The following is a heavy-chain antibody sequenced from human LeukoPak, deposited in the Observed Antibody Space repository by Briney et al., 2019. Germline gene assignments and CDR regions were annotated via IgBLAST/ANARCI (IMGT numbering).Heavy chain of an antibody. CDR1: GSSFTSYW. CDR2: IYPGDSDT. Sequence: GESLKISCKGSGSSFTSYWIGWVRQMPGKGLEWMGIIYPGDSDTRYSPSFQGQVTISADKSISTAYLQWSSLKASDTAMYYCARTYSSSSKAFSYWFDPWGQGTLVTVSS. J-gene: IGHJ5*02. V-gene: IGHV5-51*01. D-gene: IGHD6-6*01. CDR3: ARTYSSSSKAFSYWFDP.